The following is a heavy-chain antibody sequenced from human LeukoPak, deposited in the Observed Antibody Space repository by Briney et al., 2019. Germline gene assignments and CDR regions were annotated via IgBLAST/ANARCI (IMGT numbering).Heavy chain of an antibody. Sequence: PSETLSLTCNVSGGSIIRGGSYWGWIRQPPGRGLEWIGSIFYSGITYYNPSLKSRVTISVDTSKNQFSLRLSSVTAADTAVYFCSRRDCSHSSCLYWYFDLWGRGTLLTVSS. J-gene: IGHJ2*01. D-gene: IGHD6-13*01. CDR2: IFYSGIT. CDR3: SRRDCSHSSCLYWYFDL. CDR1: GGSIIRGGSY. V-gene: IGHV4-39*07.